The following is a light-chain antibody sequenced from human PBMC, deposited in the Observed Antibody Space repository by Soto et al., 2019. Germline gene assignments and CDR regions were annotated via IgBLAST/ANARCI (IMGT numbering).Light chain of an antibody. CDR3: QQTYSTPIT. CDR1: QSISSF. J-gene: IGKJ5*01. Sequence: DIQMTQSPSSLSASVGDRVSITCRASQSISSFLNWYQQKPGKAPNLLIYTASNLHGGVPSRFSGSGSGTDFTLTISSLQPEDFATYYCQQTYSTPITFGQGTRLEIK. V-gene: IGKV1-39*01. CDR2: TAS.